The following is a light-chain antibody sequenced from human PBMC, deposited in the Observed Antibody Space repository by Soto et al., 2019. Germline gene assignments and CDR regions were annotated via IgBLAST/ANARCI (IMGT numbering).Light chain of an antibody. Sequence: SVVAQCSGSLSLPPGEKATLSCRASPSVSSSYFAWYQQTPGQAPRLLIYGASSRATGIPDRFSGSGSGTDFTLTVSRLDPEDFAVYYCQQFGSSSWTFGQGTKV. V-gene: IGKV3-20*01. CDR3: QQFGSSSWT. J-gene: IGKJ1*01. CDR1: PSVSSSY. CDR2: GAS.